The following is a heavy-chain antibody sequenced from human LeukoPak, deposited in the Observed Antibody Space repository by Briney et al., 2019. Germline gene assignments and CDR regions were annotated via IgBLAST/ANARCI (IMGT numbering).Heavy chain of an antibody. V-gene: IGHV3-30-3*01. CDR2: LSSDGTSK. Sequence: GTSLKLSCLASGFSFETYAIHWVRQAPGQGLEWVAVLSSDGTSKHYADSVKGRLTISRDNSKNTLYLQMSSLRVEDTAVYFCAKAGMSTLSPWGQGTLVTVSS. J-gene: IGHJ4*02. CDR3: AKAGMSTLSP. D-gene: IGHD2/OR15-2a*01. CDR1: GFSFETYA.